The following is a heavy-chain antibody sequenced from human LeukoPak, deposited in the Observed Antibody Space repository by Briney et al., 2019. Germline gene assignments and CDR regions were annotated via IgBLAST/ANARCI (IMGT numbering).Heavy chain of an antibody. Sequence: ASVKVPCKASGYTFTSYAMHWVRQAPGQRLEWMGWINAGNGNTKYSQKFQGRVTITRDTSASTAYMELSSLRSEDTAVYYCARDNRRAVLQYQLLGFWGQGTLVTVSS. D-gene: IGHD2-2*01. CDR1: GYTFTSYA. J-gene: IGHJ4*02. V-gene: IGHV1-3*01. CDR2: INAGNGNT. CDR3: ARDNRRAVLQYQLLGF.